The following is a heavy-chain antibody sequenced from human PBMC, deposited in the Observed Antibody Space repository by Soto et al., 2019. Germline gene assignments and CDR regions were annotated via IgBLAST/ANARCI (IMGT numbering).Heavy chain of an antibody. CDR2: IYDTGISGYTPST. J-gene: IGHJ6*02. CDR1: DGSITSSY. Sequence: AETLTLTCTVSDGSITSSYWSWIRRPPGKGLEWIAYIYDTGISGYTPSTSYNPSLKSRVTMSVDTSKSQFSLKLTSVTAADTAVYYCARGEDAFFYYGLDVWGQGITVTVSS. V-gene: IGHV4-59*01. CDR3: ARGEDAFFYYGLDV.